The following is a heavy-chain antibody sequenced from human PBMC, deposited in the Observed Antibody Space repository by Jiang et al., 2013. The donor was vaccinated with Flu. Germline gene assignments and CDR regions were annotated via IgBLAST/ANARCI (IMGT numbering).Heavy chain of an antibody. V-gene: IGHV1-24*01. CDR2: FDPEDGET. D-gene: IGHD3-22*01. CDR3: APHRGADMYSSSKARFDY. Sequence: SGAEVKKPGASVKVSCKVSGYSLTELSMHWVRQAPGKGLEWVGGFDPEDGETFYALKFQGRVTMTEDTSTDTAYMELTRLRSEDTAVYCCAPHRGADMYSSSKARFDYWGQGTLVTV. CDR1: GYSLTELS. J-gene: IGHJ4*02.